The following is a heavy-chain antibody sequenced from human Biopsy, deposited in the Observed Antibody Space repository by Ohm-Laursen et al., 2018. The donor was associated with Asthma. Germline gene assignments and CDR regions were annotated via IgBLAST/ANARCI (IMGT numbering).Heavy chain of an antibody. Sequence: TQTLTLTYSFSGFSLSSSGANVNWIRQPPGKALEWLARIDWEEDKFYSTSLRTRLTISKGPSEDQVVLTMTNMGPVDTATYYCTRHNDYWGPGILVTVSS. V-gene: IGHV2-70*04. CDR2: IDWEEDK. J-gene: IGHJ4*02. D-gene: IGHD1-14*01. CDR1: GFSLSSSGAN. CDR3: TRHNDY.